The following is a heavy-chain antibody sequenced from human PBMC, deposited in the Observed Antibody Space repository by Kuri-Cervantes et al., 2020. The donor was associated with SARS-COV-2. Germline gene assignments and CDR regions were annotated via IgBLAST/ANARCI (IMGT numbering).Heavy chain of an antibody. CDR1: GGSFSGYY. Sequence: SETLSLTCAVYGGSFSGYYWSWIRQTPGKGLEWMGEINHGGAVNHNPSLKSRVSMSIDTSKNQISLNLTSVTAADTAVYYCARHEKMVYAITTTFDIKEATRPGGYYDYCDQATLTVSS. D-gene: IGHD2-8*01. V-gene: IGHV4-34*01. J-gene: IGHJ4*02. CDR3: ARHEKMVYAITTTFDIKEATRPGGYYDY. CDR2: INHGGAV.